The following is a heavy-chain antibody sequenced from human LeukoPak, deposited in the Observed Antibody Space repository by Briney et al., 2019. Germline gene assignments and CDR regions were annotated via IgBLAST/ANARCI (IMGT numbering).Heavy chain of an antibody. CDR1: GYTFTGYF. CDR3: ASLGDKYGSGSYAPFDY. CDR2: INPNSGGT. D-gene: IGHD3-10*01. J-gene: IGHJ4*02. V-gene: IGHV1-2*02. Sequence: ASVKVSCKASGYTFTGYFMHWVRQAPGQGLEWMGWINPNSGGTNYAQKFQGRVTMTRDTSINTAYMEVSRLRSDDTALYYCASLGDKYGSGSYAPFDYWGQGTLVTVSS.